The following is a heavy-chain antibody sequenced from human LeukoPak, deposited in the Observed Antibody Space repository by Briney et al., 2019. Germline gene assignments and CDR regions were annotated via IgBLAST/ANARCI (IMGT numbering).Heavy chain of an antibody. CDR2: ISSRSSYI. V-gene: IGHV3-21*01. D-gene: IGHD1-1*01. CDR3: ARCTTGKTFGSLREIKKSREIDY. J-gene: IGHJ4*02. Sequence: GGSLRLSCAASGFTFSNYWRHWVRQAPGKGRGWFASISSRSSYIHYADSVRGRFTISRDNAKNSLFLQMNSLRGEDTAVYYCARCTTGKTFGSLREIKKSREIDYWGQGTLVTVSS. CDR1: GFTFSNYW.